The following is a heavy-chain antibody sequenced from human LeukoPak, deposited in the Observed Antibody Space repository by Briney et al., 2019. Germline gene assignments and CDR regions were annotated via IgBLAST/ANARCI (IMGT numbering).Heavy chain of an antibody. CDR3: AKDVGRDYDSSGYYAAFDY. CDR2: ISGSGGST. J-gene: IGHJ4*02. Sequence: GALRLSCAASGFTFSSYAMSWVRQAPGKGLEWVSAISGSGGSTYYADSVKGRFTISRDNSKNTLYLQMNSLRAEDTAVYYCAKDVGRDYDSSGYYAAFDYWGQGTLVTVSS. D-gene: IGHD3-22*01. CDR1: GFTFSSYA. V-gene: IGHV3-23*01.